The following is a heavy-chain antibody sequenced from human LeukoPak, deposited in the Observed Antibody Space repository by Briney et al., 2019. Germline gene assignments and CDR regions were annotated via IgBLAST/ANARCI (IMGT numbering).Heavy chain of an antibody. V-gene: IGHV3-48*02. CDR2: ISSGSSTI. CDR3: ARDQGSLYYFDY. D-gene: IGHD1-26*01. J-gene: IGHJ4*02. Sequence: GGSLRLSCAASGFTFSTYSMNSVRQAPGRGLEWVSYISSGSSTIFYADSVKGRFTISRDNAQNSLYLQMNRLRDEETAVYYCARDQGSLYYFDYWGQGTLVTVSS. CDR1: GFTFSTYS.